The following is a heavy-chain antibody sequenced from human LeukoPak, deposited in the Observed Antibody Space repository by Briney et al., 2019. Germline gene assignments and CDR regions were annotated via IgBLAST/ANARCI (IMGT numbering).Heavy chain of an antibody. CDR2: RIPILGTT. V-gene: IGHV1-69*13. D-gene: IGHD5-24*01. Sequence: ASVKVSCKASGGSFSSYGISWVRQAPGQGLEWMGGRIPILGTTNLAQKFQGRLTITADESTGPAYMELNGLRVDDTAVYYCAREGPVGTDGFWGQGTLVTVSS. CDR1: GGSFSSYG. J-gene: IGHJ1*01. CDR3: AREGPVGTDGF.